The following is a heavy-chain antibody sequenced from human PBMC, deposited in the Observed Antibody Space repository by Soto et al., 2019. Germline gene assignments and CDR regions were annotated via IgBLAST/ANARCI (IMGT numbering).Heavy chain of an antibody. D-gene: IGHD2-2*01. CDR3: ARRDCFSSSCYFKY. V-gene: IGHV1-46*01. CDR1: GYTFTSYY. J-gene: IGHJ4*02. Sequence: QVSLVQSGAEVKKPGASVKVSCKASGYTFTSYYLNWVRQAPGQGLEWMGIINPSGATTTYAQNFQGRVAMTRDTSTSTVYMELSSLRSEDTAVYYCARRDCFSSSCYFKYWGQGTLVTVSS. CDR2: INPSGATT.